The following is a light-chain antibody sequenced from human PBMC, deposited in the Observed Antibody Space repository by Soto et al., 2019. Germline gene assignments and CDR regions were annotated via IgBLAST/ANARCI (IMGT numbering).Light chain of an antibody. CDR3: QQYNTYPLT. CDR1: QSINSE. J-gene: IGKJ4*01. V-gene: IGKV3-15*01. CDR2: GAS. Sequence: EIVMTQSPATLSLSPGERAALSCRASQSINSELAWYQQKPGQPPRLLIYGASTRATGVPARFTGSESGSEFTLTISGLQSEDFAVYYCQQYNTYPLTFGGGTKVEIK.